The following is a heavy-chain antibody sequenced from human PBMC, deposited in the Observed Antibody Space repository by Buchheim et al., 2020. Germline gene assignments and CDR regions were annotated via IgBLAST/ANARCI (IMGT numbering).Heavy chain of an antibody. CDR1: GGSFSGYY. D-gene: IGHD6-25*01. CDR3: ARGLRRLPFY. J-gene: IGHJ4*02. CDR2: INHSGST. V-gene: IGHV4-34*01. Sequence: QVQLQQWGAGLLKPSETLSLTCAVYGGSFSGYYWSWIRQPPGKGLAWIGEINHSGSTKSNPFLKSRVTISVDTSQKQFSLKLSSVTAADTAVYYCARGLRRLPFYWGQGTL.